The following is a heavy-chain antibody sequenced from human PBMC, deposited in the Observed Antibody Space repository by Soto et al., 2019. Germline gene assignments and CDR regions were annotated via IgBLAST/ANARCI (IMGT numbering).Heavy chain of an antibody. CDR1: GGSISSGGYY. CDR3: ARSGGNSYYYGMDV. J-gene: IGHJ6*02. D-gene: IGHD3-10*01. V-gene: IGHV4-31*02. CDR2: IYYSANT. Sequence: TSETLSFTCTVSGGSISSGGYYWSWIRQHPGKGLEWIGYIYYSANTHYNPSLKSRVTISADTSKNQFSLKLSSVTAADTAVYYCARSGGNSYYYGMDVWGQGTTVTVSS.